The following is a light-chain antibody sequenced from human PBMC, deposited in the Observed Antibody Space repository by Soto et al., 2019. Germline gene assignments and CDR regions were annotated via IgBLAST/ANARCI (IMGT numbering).Light chain of an antibody. V-gene: IGKV3-20*01. CDR2: GAS. J-gene: IGKJ3*01. CDR3: QQYGSSPGT. Sequence: EIVLTQSPGTLSLSPGERATLSCRASQSVSSSYLAWYQQKPGQAPRLLIYGASSRATGSPDRFSGRGSVTDFTLTISRLEPEDFAVYYCQQYGSSPGTFGPGTKVDIK. CDR1: QSVSSSY.